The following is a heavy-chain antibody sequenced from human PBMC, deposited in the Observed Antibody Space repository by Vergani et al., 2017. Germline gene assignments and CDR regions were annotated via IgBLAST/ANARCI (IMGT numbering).Heavy chain of an antibody. CDR2: IIPIFGTA. CDR3: VVDYCSSTSYYTNYYYYMDV. Sequence: VQLEESGAEVKKPGSSVKVSCKASGGTFSSYAISWVRQAPGQGLEWMGGIIPIFGTANYAQKFQGRVTITADESTSTAYMELSSLRSEDTAVYYCVVDYCSSTSYYTNYYYYMDVWGKGTTVTVSS. D-gene: IGHD2-2*02. J-gene: IGHJ6*03. V-gene: IGHV1-69*01. CDR1: GGTFSSYA.